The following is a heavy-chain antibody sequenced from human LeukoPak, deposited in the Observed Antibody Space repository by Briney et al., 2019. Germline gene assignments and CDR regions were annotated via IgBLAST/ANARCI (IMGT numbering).Heavy chain of an antibody. CDR3: ARAPHNYYFDY. CDR2: IYYSGST. Sequence: SETLSLTCTVSGGSISSYYWSWIRQPPGKGLEWIGYIYYSGSTNYNPSLKSRVTISVDTSKTRFSLKLTSATAADTAVYYCARAPHNYYFDYWGQGALVTVSS. J-gene: IGHJ4*02. V-gene: IGHV4-59*01. CDR1: GGSISSYY.